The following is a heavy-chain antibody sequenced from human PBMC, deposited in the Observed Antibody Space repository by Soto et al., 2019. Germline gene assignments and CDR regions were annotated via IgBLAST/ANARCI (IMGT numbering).Heavy chain of an antibody. CDR2: ITASGGTR. CDR1: GFTFSNYA. CDR3: AKGRGTIVVTDAYDI. J-gene: IGHJ3*02. D-gene: IGHD3-22*01. V-gene: IGHV3-23*01. Sequence: EVQLLESGGGLAQPGGSLRLSCADSGFTFSNYAMSWVRQAPGKGLEWVSAITASGGTRYYADSVKGRFTISRDNSKSTLYLQMNNLRTEDTALYYCAKGRGTIVVTDAYDIWGQGTMVTVSS.